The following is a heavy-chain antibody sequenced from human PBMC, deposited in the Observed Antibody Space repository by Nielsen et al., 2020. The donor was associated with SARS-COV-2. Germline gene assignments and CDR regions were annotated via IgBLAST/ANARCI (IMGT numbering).Heavy chain of an antibody. V-gene: IGHV3-30-3*01. J-gene: IGHJ4*02. Sequence: GGSLRLSCAASGFTFSSYAMHWVRQAPGKGLEWVAVISYDGSNKYYADSVKGRFTISRDNSKNTLYLQMNSLRAEDTAVYYCAKDFDYWGQGTLVTVSS. CDR1: GFTFSSYA. CDR3: AKDFDY. CDR2: ISYDGSNK.